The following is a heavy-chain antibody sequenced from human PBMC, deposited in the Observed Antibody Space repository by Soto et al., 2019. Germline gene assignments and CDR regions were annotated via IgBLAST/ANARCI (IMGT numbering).Heavy chain of an antibody. CDR1: GGSISSYY. CDR3: ARGGLYYDISTCPPGHYYGMDV. Sequence: PSETLSLTCTVSGGSISSYYWSWIRQPPGKGLEWMGYIYYSGSTSYNPSIKSRVTISVDTSKNQFSLNLSSVTAADTAVYYCARGGLYYDISTCPPGHYYGMDVWGQGTTVTVSS. CDR2: IYYSGST. V-gene: IGHV4-59*12. D-gene: IGHD3-9*01. J-gene: IGHJ6*02.